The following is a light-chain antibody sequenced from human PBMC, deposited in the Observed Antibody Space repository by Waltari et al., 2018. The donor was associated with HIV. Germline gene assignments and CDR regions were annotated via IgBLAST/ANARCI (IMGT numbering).Light chain of an antibody. V-gene: IGKV4-1*01. J-gene: IGKJ1*01. CDR2: WAS. CDR1: QSVLDSSNNKNC. CDR3: QQYYSSLPT. Sequence: DIVMTQSPDSLVVSLGERAPIHCKASQSVLDSSNNKNCLGWYQQKPGQPPKLIIYWASTRESGVPDRFSGSGSGTDFNLTISSLQAEDVAVYYCQQYYSSLPTFGQGTKVESK.